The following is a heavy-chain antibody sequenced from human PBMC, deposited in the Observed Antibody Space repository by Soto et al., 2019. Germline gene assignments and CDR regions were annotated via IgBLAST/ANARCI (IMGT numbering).Heavy chain of an antibody. CDR2: ISAYNGNT. CDR3: ARSVLLEWLPPGGLLTYYYYGMDV. D-gene: IGHD3-3*01. V-gene: IGHV1-18*01. J-gene: IGHJ6*02. CDR1: GYTFTSRC. Sequence: VSAKPSSKEPGYTFTSRCLSWPCHAHRKGLEWMGWISAYNGNTNYAQKLQGRVTMTTDTSTSTAYMELRSLRSDDTAVYYCARSVLLEWLPPGGLLTYYYYGMDVWGQGTTVTVSS.